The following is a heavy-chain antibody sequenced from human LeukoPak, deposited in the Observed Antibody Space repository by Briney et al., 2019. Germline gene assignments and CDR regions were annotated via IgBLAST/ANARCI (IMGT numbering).Heavy chain of an antibody. CDR1: GYTFTSYG. J-gene: IGHJ4*02. V-gene: IGHV1-18*01. CDR2: ISAYNGNT. Sequence: ASVKVSCKASGYTFTSYGISWVRQAPGQGLEWMGWISAYNGNTNYAQKLQGRVTMTTDTSTSTAYMELRSLRSEDTAVYYCADVDTTMGSYYWGQGTLVTVSS. CDR3: ADVDTTMGSYY. D-gene: IGHD5-18*01.